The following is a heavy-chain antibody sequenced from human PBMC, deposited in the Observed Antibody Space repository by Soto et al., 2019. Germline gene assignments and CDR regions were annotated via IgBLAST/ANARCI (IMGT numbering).Heavy chain of an antibody. CDR3: ARDFGASLGY. D-gene: IGHD3-10*01. CDR2: IKQDGSEK. J-gene: IGHJ4*02. CDR1: GCTVDHYA. Sequence: VGSLRLSCAGSGCTVDHYAMLWVRQAAGKGVEWVANIKQDGSEKYYVDSVKGRFTISRDNAKNSLYLQMNSLRAEDTAGYYCARDFGASLGYWGQGTLVTVSS. V-gene: IGHV3-7*01.